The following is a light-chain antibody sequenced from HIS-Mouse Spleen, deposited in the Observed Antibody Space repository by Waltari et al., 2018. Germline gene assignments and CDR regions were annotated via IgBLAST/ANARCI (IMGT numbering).Light chain of an antibody. Sequence: SYELTQPPSVSVSPGQTARITCSGDALPKQYAYWYQQKPGQAPVLVIDKDSERPSGIPVRFSGSSSGTTVTLTISGVQAEDEADYYCQSADSSGTYVVFGGGTKLTVL. J-gene: IGLJ2*01. CDR3: QSADSSGTYVV. CDR1: ALPKQY. V-gene: IGLV3-25*03. CDR2: KDS.